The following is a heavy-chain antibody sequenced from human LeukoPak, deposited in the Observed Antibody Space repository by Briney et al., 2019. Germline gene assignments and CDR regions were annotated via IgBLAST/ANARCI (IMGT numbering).Heavy chain of an antibody. CDR1: VYTFISYG. Sequence: ASVKVSCKASVYTFISYGISWVRQAPGQGLECMGWISVYNGNTNFAQKFQGRVTMTTDTSTSTAYMELRSLRSDDTAVYYCARKGEPKSSNLYYYYGMDVWGQGTTVTVSS. D-gene: IGHD1-14*01. CDR2: ISVYNGNT. J-gene: IGHJ6*02. V-gene: IGHV1-18*01. CDR3: ARKGEPKSSNLYYYYGMDV.